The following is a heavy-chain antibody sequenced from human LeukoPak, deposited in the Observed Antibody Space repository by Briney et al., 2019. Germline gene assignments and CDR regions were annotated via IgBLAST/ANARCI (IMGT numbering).Heavy chain of an antibody. V-gene: IGHV4-39*07. D-gene: IGHD1-1*01. Sequence: PSETLSLTCTVSGGSVSSGSYYCSWIRQPPGKGLEWIGEINHSASTKYNPSLKSRVTISVDTSKNQFSLKLSSVTAADTAVYYCAMGYNYDYSLDVWDQGTTVTVSS. CDR3: AMGYNYDYSLDV. CDR1: GGSVSSGSYY. J-gene: IGHJ6*02. CDR2: INHSAST.